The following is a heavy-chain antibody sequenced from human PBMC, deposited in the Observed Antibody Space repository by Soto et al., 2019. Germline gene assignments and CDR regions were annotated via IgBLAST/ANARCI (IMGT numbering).Heavy chain of an antibody. D-gene: IGHD6-13*01. Sequence: KRLGASVKVSCKASGYTFTSYGISWVRQAPGQGLEWMGWISAYNGNTNYAQKLQGRVTMTTDTSMSTAYMELRSLRSDDTAVYYCARVLGGIAAAGSYYYYGMDVWGQGTTVTVSS. V-gene: IGHV1-18*01. CDR3: ARVLGGIAAAGSYYYYGMDV. CDR1: GYTFTSYG. J-gene: IGHJ6*02. CDR2: ISAYNGNT.